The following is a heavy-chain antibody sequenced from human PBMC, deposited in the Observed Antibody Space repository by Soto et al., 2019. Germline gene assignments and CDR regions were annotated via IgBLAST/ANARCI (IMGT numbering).Heavy chain of an antibody. CDR2: MNPNSGNT. V-gene: IGHV1-8*01. D-gene: IGHD3-3*01. J-gene: IGHJ3*02. CDR1: GYTFTSYY. Sequence: ASVKVSCKASGYTFTSYYINWVRQATGQGLEWMGWMNPNSGNTGYAQKFQGRVTMTRNTSISTAYMELSSLRSEDTAVYYCARGFPLYYDFWSGYHYVNAFDIWGQGTMVTVSS. CDR3: ARGFPLYYDFWSGYHYVNAFDI.